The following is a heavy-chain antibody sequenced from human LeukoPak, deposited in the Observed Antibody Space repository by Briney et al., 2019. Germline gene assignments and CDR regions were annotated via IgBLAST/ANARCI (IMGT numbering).Heavy chain of an antibody. CDR2: IKQDGSEK. Sequence: GGSLRLSCAASGFTFSSYWMSWVRQAPGKGLQWVANIKQDGSEKYYVDSVKGRFTISRDNAKNSLYLQMNSLRAEDTAVYYCVRELERHYDILTGYTFDYWGQGTLVTVSS. V-gene: IGHV3-7*01. J-gene: IGHJ4*02. CDR1: GFTFSSYW. CDR3: VRELERHYDILTGYTFDY. D-gene: IGHD3-9*01.